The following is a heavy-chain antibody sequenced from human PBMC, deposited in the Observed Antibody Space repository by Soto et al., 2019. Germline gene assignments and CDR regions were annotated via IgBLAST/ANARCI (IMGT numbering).Heavy chain of an antibody. V-gene: IGHV3-15*07. Sequence: GGSLRLSCAASGFTFSNAWMNWVRQAPGKGLEWVGRIKSKTDGGTTDYAAPVKGRFTISRDDSKNTLYLQMNSLKTEDTAVYYCTTVPFGYSYGYLDVYFDYWGQGTLVTVSS. CDR1: GFTFSNAW. J-gene: IGHJ4*02. D-gene: IGHD5-18*01. CDR2: IKSKTDGGTT. CDR3: TTVPFGYSYGYLDVYFDY.